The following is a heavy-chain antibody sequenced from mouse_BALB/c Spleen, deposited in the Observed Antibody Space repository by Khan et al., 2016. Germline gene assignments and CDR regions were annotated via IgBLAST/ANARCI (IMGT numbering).Heavy chain of an antibody. J-gene: IGHJ2*01. CDR1: GYSITSDYA. CDR2: ISYSGST. CDR3: ARPDYFDY. Sequence: EVQLHESGPGLVKPSQSLSLTCTVTGYSITSDYAWNWIRQFPGNKLEWMGYISYSGSTSYNPSLKSRISITRDTSKNQFFMQLNSVTTEDTATYYCARPDYFDYWGQGTTLTVSS. V-gene: IGHV3-2*02.